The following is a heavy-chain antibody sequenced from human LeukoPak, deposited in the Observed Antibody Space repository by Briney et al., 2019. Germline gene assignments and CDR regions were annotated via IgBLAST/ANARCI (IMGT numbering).Heavy chain of an antibody. J-gene: IGHJ4*02. D-gene: IGHD2-15*01. Sequence: PGRCLSLSCAVYGFTLSSSAMSCVRQAAGKRLAWVSAISNNGGYTYYADSVQGRFTISRDNSKSTLCLQMNSLRAEDTAVYYCAKQLGFCSDGSCYFPYWGQGTLVTVSS. CDR3: AKQLGFCSDGSCYFPY. CDR2: ISNNGGYT. V-gene: IGHV3-23*01. CDR1: GFTLSSSA.